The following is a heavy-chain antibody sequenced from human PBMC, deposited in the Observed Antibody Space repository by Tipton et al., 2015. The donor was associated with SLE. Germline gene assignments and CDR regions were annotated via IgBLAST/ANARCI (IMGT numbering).Heavy chain of an antibody. J-gene: IGHJ6*03. CDR2: INYSGST. D-gene: IGHD3-10*01. CDR3: ARGVAGYYFYYYMDV. Sequence: TLSLTCTVSGGSIRSDYWNWIRQPPGKGLEWIGYINYSGSTNYNPSLKSRATISVDTSKNQLSLKLTSVTAADTAVYYCARGVAGYYFYYYMDVWGKGTTVTISS. CDR1: GGSIRSDY. V-gene: IGHV4-59*12.